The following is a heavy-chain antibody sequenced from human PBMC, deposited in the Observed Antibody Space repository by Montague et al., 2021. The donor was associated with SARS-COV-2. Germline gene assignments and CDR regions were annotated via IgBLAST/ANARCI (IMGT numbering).Heavy chain of an antibody. CDR1: GGSITDRTYY. Sequence: SETLSLTCSVSGGSITDRTYYWGCIRQSPGKGLEWIGAINYSGTTYYNPSLKSPVTVSLDTAKNQFSLKMTSATAADTAAYYCARHWGIAAAGNWGQGTLVTVSS. CDR2: INYSGTT. CDR3: ARHWGIAAAGN. V-gene: IGHV4-39*01. D-gene: IGHD6-13*01. J-gene: IGHJ4*02.